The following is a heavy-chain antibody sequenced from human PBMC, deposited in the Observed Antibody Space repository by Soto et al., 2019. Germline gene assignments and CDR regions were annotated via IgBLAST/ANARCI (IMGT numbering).Heavy chain of an antibody. Sequence: QVQLVQSGAEVKKPGASVKVSCKASGYTFTSYDINWVRQATGQGLEWMGWMIPNSGNTVYAQKFQGRVTMTRNTSIRTAHMELSSLTSEDTAVYYCSRVSSGWYDPWGQGTLVTVSS. D-gene: IGHD6-19*01. V-gene: IGHV1-8*01. CDR3: SRVSSGWYDP. CDR2: MIPNSGNT. CDR1: GYTFTSYD. J-gene: IGHJ5*02.